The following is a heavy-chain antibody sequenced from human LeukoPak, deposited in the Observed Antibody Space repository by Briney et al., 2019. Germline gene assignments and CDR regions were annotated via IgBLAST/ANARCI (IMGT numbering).Heavy chain of an antibody. CDR3: ARHGNAYHDILTGYYTRRGRRVYYMDV. D-gene: IGHD3-9*01. Sequence: SETLSLTCAVYGGSFSGYYWSWIRQPPGKGLEWIGEINHSGSTNYNPSLKSRVTISVDTSKTQFSLKLSSVTAADTAVYYCARHGNAYHDILTGYYTRRGRRVYYMDVWGKGTTVTISS. V-gene: IGHV4-34*01. CDR1: GGSFSGYY. CDR2: INHSGST. J-gene: IGHJ6*03.